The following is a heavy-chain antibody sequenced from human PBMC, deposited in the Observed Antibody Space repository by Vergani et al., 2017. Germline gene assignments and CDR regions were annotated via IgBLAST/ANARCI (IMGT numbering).Heavy chain of an antibody. CDR3: ASSIVRGVIDYYYYGMDV. CDR1: GGTFSSYT. J-gene: IGHJ6*02. V-gene: IGHV1-69*02. D-gene: IGHD3-10*01. CDR2: IIPILGIA. Sequence: QVQLVQSGAEVKKPGSSVKVSCKASGGTFSSYTISWVRQAPGQGLEWMGRIIPILGIANYAQKFQGRVTITADKSTSTAYMELSSLRSEDTAVYYCASSIVRGVIDYYYYGMDVWGQGTTGTVSS.